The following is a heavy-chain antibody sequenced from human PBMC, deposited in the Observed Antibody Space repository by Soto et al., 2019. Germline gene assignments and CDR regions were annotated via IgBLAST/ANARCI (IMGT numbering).Heavy chain of an antibody. D-gene: IGHD3-22*01. Sequence: SETLSLTCTVSGGSISSGHYYWSWIRQPPGKGLEWIGNIYFRGSTYYSPSLKGRGTISVDTSKNQFSLKLSSVTAADTAVYYCARIYDSSGYVDYWGQGTLVTVSS. CDR3: ARIYDSSGYVDY. CDR2: IYFRGST. J-gene: IGHJ4*02. V-gene: IGHV4-30-4*01. CDR1: GGSISSGHYY.